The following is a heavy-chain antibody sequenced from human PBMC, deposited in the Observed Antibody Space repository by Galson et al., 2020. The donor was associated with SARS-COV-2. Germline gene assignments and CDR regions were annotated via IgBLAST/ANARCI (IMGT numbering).Heavy chain of an antibody. CDR3: ARGLVGLGYYYGMDV. CDR2: INHTGST. V-gene: IGHV4-34*01. J-gene: IGHJ6*02. Sequence: ETSETLSLTSAVYGGSFSGYYWSWIRQPPGKGLEWIGEINHTGSTNYNPSLTSRVTISVDTSKNQFSLKLSSVTAADTAVYYCARGLVGLGYYYGMDVWGQGTTVTVSS. CDR1: GGSFSGYY. D-gene: IGHD3-9*01.